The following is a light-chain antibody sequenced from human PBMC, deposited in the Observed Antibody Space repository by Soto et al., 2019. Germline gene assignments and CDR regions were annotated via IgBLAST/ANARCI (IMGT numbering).Light chain of an antibody. CDR3: QQYLITPWT. Sequence: EIVRTQSPATLSVSPGDRAPLPSTASQSVSSNVAWYQSKPGQAPRLLIHGASNRATGIPDRGSGSGAGTDCTRTIGRLEPEDFAVYDCQQYLITPWTFGQGTKVEIK. J-gene: IGKJ1*01. V-gene: IGKV3D-15*01. CDR2: GAS. CDR1: QSVSSN.